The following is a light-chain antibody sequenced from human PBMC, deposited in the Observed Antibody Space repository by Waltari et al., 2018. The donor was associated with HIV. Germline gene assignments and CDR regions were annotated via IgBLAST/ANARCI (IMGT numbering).Light chain of an antibody. Sequence: QSVLPQPPSASGTPGQRVTISCSGSSSNIGNNYVFWYQPLPGTAPKLLFYRNDQRPSGVPDRFSGSKSGTSASLAISGLRSEDEADYYCATWDDTLSGYVFGTGTKVTVL. V-gene: IGLV1-47*01. CDR2: RND. CDR3: ATWDDTLSGYV. J-gene: IGLJ1*01. CDR1: SSNIGNNY.